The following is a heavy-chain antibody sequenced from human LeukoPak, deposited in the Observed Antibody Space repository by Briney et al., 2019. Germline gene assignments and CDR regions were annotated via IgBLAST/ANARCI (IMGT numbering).Heavy chain of an antibody. Sequence: GGSLRLSCDASGFSISDYYMSWIRQSPGKGLEWISYITSGSGSTKYADSVKGRFTISRDKAKNSVALQLNSLRAEDTAVYYCTKERRGTYYAFELWGQGTLVTVSS. CDR2: ITSGSGST. CDR1: GFSISDYY. V-gene: IGHV3-11*05. CDR3: TKERRGTYYAFEL. J-gene: IGHJ4*02. D-gene: IGHD3-16*01.